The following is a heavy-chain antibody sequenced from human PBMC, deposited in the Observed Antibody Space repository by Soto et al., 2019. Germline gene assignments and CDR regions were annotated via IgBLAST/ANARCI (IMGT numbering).Heavy chain of an antibody. J-gene: IGHJ6*02. CDR3: ARDSSSSGYYYGMDV. CDR2: VSGYSGHS. CDR1: NETLTTYG. D-gene: IGHD6-6*01. V-gene: IGHV1-18*01. Sequence: QVHLVQSGAEVKKPGASVKVSCKASNETLTTYGISWVRQAPGQGHEWMGWVSGYSGHSSSAQEFQDRVIMTTDTSTNTAYMELRSLTSDDSAVYFCARDSSSSGYYYGMDVWGQGTTVTVSS.